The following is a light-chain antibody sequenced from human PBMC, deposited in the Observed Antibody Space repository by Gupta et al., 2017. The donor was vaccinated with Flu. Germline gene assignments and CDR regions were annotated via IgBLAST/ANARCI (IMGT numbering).Light chain of an antibody. CDR2: DDD. Sequence: QSVLTQPPSVSEAPRQRVTISCSGSSSNIGNNAVNWYQQLPGTAPKLLIYDDDLLPSGVSDRFSGSKSGTSASLAIXGXQSEDEXDYYCEAWDDSLNGLVFGTGTKLTVL. V-gene: IGLV1-36*01. J-gene: IGLJ1*01. CDR1: SSNIGNNA. CDR3: EAWDDSLNGLV.